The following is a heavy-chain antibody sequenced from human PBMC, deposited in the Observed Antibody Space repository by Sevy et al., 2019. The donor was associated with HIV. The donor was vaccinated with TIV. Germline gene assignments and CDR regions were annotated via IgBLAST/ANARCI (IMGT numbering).Heavy chain of an antibody. V-gene: IGHV4-4*07. Sequence: SETLSLTCTVSGGSISSYYWSWIRQPAGKGLERIGRIYTSGSTNYNPSLKSRVTMSVDTSKNQFSLKLSSVTAADTAVYYCARDPPLGGSSRYYMDVWRKGTTVTVSS. J-gene: IGHJ6*03. CDR2: IYTSGST. CDR3: ARDPPLGGSSRYYMDV. CDR1: GGSISSYY. D-gene: IGHD6-13*01.